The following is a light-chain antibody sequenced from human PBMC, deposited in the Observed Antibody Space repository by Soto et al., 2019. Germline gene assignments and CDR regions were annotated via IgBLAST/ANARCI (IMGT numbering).Light chain of an antibody. Sequence: EIVLTQSPGTLSLSPGERATLSCRASRSVTSSYIAWYQQKPGQAPRLLIYGASSRATGIPDRFSGSGSGTDFTLTISRLEPEDIAVYYCQQYGSSFTFGPGTKVDIK. J-gene: IGKJ3*01. CDR3: QQYGSSFT. CDR2: GAS. V-gene: IGKV3-20*01. CDR1: RSVTSSY.